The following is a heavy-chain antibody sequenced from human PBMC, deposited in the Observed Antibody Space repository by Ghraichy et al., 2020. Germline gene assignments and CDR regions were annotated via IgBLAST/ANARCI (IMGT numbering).Heavy chain of an antibody. D-gene: IGHD6-13*01. CDR1: GYTFTGYY. CDR2: INPNSGGA. Sequence: SVKVSCKASGYTFTGYYIHWVRQAPGQGLEWMGRINPNSGGADYAQNFQGRVTMTRDTSISTAYMELSRLTSDDPAVYYCARDDGMAGLDVWGQGTTVTVSS. V-gene: IGHV1-2*06. J-gene: IGHJ6*02. CDR3: ARDDGMAGLDV.